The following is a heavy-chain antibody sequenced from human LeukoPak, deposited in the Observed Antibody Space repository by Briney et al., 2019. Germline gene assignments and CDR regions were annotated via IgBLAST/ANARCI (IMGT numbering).Heavy chain of an antibody. D-gene: IGHD6-13*01. J-gene: IGHJ6*02. CDR1: GYTFTSYG. V-gene: IGHV1-18*01. CDR3: ARERSSRYYCYYGMDV. CDR2: ISAYNGNT. Sequence: RASVKVSCKASGYTFTSYGISWVRQAPGQGLEWMGWISAYNGNTNYAQKLQGRVTMTTDTSTSTAYMELRSLRSDDTAVYYCARERSSRYYCYYGMDVWGQGTTVTVSS.